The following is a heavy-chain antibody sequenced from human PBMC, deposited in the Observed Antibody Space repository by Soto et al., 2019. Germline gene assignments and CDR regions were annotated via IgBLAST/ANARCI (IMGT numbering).Heavy chain of an antibody. V-gene: IGHV3-30*03. CDR3: CGNLFWRGY. Sequence: QVQLVESGGGVVQPGRSLRLSCAASGFTFSSYGMHWVRPAPGKGLEWVSLISNDGSNKYSADSVQGRFTISRVNSNNTLFLQVNSLRAEDTAVYYCCGNLFWRGYWGRGTLVTVSS. J-gene: IGHJ4*02. CDR2: ISNDGSNK. CDR1: GFTFSSYG. D-gene: IGHD1-26*01.